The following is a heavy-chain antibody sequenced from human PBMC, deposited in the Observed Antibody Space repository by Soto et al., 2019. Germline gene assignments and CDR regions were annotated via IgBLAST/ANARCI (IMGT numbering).Heavy chain of an antibody. CDR2: ISYDGSNK. V-gene: IGHV3-30*18. CDR3: AKAYGGNSAPNY. CDR1: GFTFSSYG. J-gene: IGHJ4*02. Sequence: GGSLRLSCAASGFTFSSYGMHWVRQAPGKGLEWVAVISYDGSNKYYADSVEGRFTISRDNSKNTLYLQMNSLRAEDTAVYYCAKAYGGNSAPNYWGQGTLVTVSS. D-gene: IGHD2-21*02.